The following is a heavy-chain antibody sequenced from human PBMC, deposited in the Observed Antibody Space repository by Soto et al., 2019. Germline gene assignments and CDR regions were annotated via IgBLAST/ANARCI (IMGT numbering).Heavy chain of an antibody. J-gene: IGHJ1*01. V-gene: IGHV3-23*01. D-gene: IGHD4-17*01. CDR2: ISTSGAGT. Sequence: EVQLLESGGDLVQPGGSLRLSCAASGFTFSTYAINWVRQAPGKGLEWVSGISTSGAGTYYADSVKGRFTISRDNSKNTLFLQMNSLRAEDSGLYYCATVYRYGDPEHWDQGTLVTVSS. CDR3: ATVYRYGDPEH. CDR1: GFTFSTYA.